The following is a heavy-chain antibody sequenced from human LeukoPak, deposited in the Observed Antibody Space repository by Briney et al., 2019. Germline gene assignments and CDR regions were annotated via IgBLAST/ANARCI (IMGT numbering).Heavy chain of an antibody. CDR3: ARDVRGGSSDY. D-gene: IGHD3-16*01. V-gene: IGHV1-69*05. J-gene: IGHJ4*02. CDR1: GGTFSSYA. CDR2: IIPIFGTA. Sequence: ASVKVSCKASGGTFSSYAISWVRQAPGQGLEWMGRIIPIFGTANYGQKFQGRVTITTDESTSTAYMELSSLRSEDTAVYYCARDVRGGSSDYWGQGTLVTVSS.